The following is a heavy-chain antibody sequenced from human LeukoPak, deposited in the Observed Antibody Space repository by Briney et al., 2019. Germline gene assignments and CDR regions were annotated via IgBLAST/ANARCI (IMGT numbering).Heavy chain of an antibody. CDR3: ARGESWGYYSWHYYMDV. J-gene: IGHJ6*03. D-gene: IGHD5-18*01. CDR2: INSDGSST. Sequence: QAGGSLRLSCAASGFTFSSYWMHWVRQAPGKGLVWVSRINSDGSSTSYADSVKGRFTISRDNAKNTLYLQMNSLRAEDTAVYYCARGESWGYYSWHYYMDVWGKGTTVTVSS. V-gene: IGHV3-74*01. CDR1: GFTFSSYW.